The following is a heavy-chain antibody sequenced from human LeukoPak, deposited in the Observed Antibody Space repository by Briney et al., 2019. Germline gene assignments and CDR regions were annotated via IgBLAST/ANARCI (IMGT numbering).Heavy chain of an antibody. CDR3: ARAPFYEGYYFDY. CDR2: IYYSGST. J-gene: IGHJ4*02. V-gene: IGHV4-59*01. Sequence: SETLSLTCTVSGGSISSYYWSWIRQPPGKGLEWIGYIYYSGSTNYNPSLKSRVTISVDTSKNQFSLKLSSVTAADTAVYYCARAPFYEGYYFDYWGQGTLVTVSS. D-gene: IGHD3-3*01. CDR1: GGSISSYY.